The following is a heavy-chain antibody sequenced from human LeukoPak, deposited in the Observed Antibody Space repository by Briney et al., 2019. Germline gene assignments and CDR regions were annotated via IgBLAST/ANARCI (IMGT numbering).Heavy chain of an antibody. V-gene: IGHV3-23*01. J-gene: IGHJ4*02. D-gene: IGHD6-13*01. Sequence: PGGSLRLSCAASGFSFSSYAMSWVRQAPGKGLEWVSTISLTGDSAYYADSVKGRFTISRDNSKNTLYLQMNSLRAEDTALYYCAKLEPIASAPDYWGQGTLVTVSS. CDR2: ISLTGDSA. CDR3: AKLEPIASAPDY. CDR1: GFSFSSYA.